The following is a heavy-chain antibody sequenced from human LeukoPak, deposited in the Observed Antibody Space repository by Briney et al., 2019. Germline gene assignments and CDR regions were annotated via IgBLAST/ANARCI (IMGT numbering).Heavy chain of an antibody. CDR2: INPSSGGT. Sequence: ASVKVSCKAFGYTFTGYYIHWVRQAPGQGLEWMGRINPSSGGTNYAQKCQGRVTMTRDTSISTAYMELSRLRSDDTAVYYCARYCGGDCYGEYFQYWGQGTLVTVSP. J-gene: IGHJ1*01. CDR1: GYTFTGYY. D-gene: IGHD2-21*02. CDR3: ARYCGGDCYGEYFQY. V-gene: IGHV1-2*06.